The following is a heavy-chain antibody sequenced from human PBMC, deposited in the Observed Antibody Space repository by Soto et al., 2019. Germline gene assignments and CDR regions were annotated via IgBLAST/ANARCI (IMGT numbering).Heavy chain of an antibody. J-gene: IGHJ4*02. CDR1: GGPISSSSYY. Sequence: SETLSLTCTVSGGPISSSSYYWGWIRQPPGKGLEWIGSIYYSGSTYYNPSLKSRVTISVDTSKNQFSLKLSSVTAADTAVYYCARLYYDSSGYYYADYWGQGTLVTVSS. D-gene: IGHD3-22*01. CDR3: ARLYYDSSGYYYADY. CDR2: IYYSGST. V-gene: IGHV4-39*01.